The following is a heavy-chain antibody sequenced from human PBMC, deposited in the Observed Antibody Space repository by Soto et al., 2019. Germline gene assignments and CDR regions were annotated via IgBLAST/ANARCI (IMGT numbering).Heavy chain of an antibody. CDR3: ATTGYSSGWYGGYYFDY. D-gene: IGHD6-19*01. CDR2: ISAYNGNT. CDR1: GYTFTSYG. V-gene: IGHV1-18*01. J-gene: IGHJ4*02. Sequence: QVQLVQSGAEVKKPGASVKVSCKASGYTFTSYGISWVRQAPGQGLEWMGWISAYNGNTNYAQKLQGRVTMTTDTATSTAYRELRRLISDDTAVYYCATTGYSSGWYGGYYFDYWGQGTLVTVSS.